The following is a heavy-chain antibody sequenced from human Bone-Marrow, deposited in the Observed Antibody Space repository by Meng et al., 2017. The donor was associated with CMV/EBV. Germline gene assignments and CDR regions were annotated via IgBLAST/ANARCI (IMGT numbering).Heavy chain of an antibody. CDR3: ARDLSEVLASDI. V-gene: IGHV3-21*06. Sequence: GGSLRLSCAASGFTFSSYSMSWVRQAPGKGLEWVSSISSSSSYIYYADSVKGRFTISRDNAKNSLYLQMNSLRAEDTAVYYCARDLSEVLASDIWGQGTMVPVSS. CDR2: ISSSSSYI. CDR1: GFTFSSYS. J-gene: IGHJ3*02. D-gene: IGHD4/OR15-4a*01.